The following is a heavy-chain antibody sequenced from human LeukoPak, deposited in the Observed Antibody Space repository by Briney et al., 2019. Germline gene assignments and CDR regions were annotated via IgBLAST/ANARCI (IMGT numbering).Heavy chain of an antibody. D-gene: IGHD3-10*01. CDR2: ISWKSGSI. CDR1: GFTFDDYA. V-gene: IGHV3-9*01. J-gene: IGHJ4*02. CDR3: AKDNGYYGSGSYYNG. Sequence: GGSLRLSCAASGFTFDDYAMHWVRQAPGKGLEGVSGISWKSGSIGYADSVKGRFTISRDNAKNSLYLQMNSLRAEDTALYYCAKDNGYYGSGSYYNGWGQGTLVTVSS.